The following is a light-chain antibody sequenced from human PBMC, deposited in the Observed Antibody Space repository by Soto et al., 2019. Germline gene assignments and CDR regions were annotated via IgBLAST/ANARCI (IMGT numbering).Light chain of an antibody. CDR2: RNN. CDR1: SSNIGSNY. V-gene: IGLV1-47*01. Sequence: LTQPPSASGTPGQRVTISCSGSSSNIGSNYVYWYQQVPGTAPKLLIYRNNQRPSGVPDRFSGSKSGTSASLAISGLRSEDEADYYCATWDDSLSGVVFGGGTKLTVL. J-gene: IGLJ2*01. CDR3: ATWDDSLSGVV.